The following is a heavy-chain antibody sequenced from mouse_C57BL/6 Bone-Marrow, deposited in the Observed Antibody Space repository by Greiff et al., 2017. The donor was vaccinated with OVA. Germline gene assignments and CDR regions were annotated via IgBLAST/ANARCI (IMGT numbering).Heavy chain of an antibody. J-gene: IGHJ3*01. CDR2: INPSSGYT. D-gene: IGHD1-1*01. CDR1: GYTFTSYT. CDR3: ARGPDLRLPPWFAY. V-gene: IGHV1-4*01. Sequence: VQLQQSGAELARPGASVKMSCKASGYTFTSYTMHWVKQRPGQGLEWIGYINPSSGYTKYNQKFKDKATLTADKSSSTAYLQLSSLTSEDSAVDYCARGPDLRLPPWFAYWGQGTLVTVSA.